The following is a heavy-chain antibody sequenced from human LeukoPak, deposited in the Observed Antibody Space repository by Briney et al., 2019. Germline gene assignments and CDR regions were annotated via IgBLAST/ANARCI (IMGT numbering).Heavy chain of an antibody. CDR2: INHSGST. CDR3: ARGGDSSGTLGDY. J-gene: IGHJ4*02. V-gene: IGHV4-39*07. CDR1: GSSISISSYY. Sequence: SETLSLTCTVSGSSISISSYYWSWIRQPPGKGLEWIGEINHSGSTNYNPSLKSRVTISVDTSKNQFSLKLSSVTAADTAVYYCARGGDSSGTLGDYWGQGTLVTVSS. D-gene: IGHD3-22*01.